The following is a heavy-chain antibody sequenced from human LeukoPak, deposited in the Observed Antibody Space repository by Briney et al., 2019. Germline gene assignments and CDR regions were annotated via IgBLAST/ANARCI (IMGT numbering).Heavy chain of an antibody. CDR3: TGDDKDY. D-gene: IGHD5-12*01. Sequence: GGSLRLSCAASGFTFSSYGMHWVRQAPGKGLEWVAVISYDGSNKYYADSVKGRFTISRDNSKNTLYLQMNSLRAEDTAVYYCTGDDKDYWGQGTLVTVSS. CDR2: ISYDGSNK. V-gene: IGHV3-30*03. J-gene: IGHJ4*02. CDR1: GFTFSSYG.